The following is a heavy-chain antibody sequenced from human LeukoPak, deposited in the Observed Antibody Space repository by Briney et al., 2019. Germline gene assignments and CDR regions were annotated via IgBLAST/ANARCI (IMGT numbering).Heavy chain of an antibody. CDR2: ITNDGSST. CDR3: ARSLPYGTTWYGRSDF. J-gene: IGHJ4*02. D-gene: IGHD6-13*01. CDR1: GLTFSSHW. Sequence: QSGGSLRLSCAASGLTFSSHWMHWVRQAPGKGLVWVSRITNDGSSTTYADSVQGRFTISRDNAMNSLYLQMNSLRAEDTAIYYCARSLPYGTTWYGRSDFWGQGTLVTVSS. V-gene: IGHV3-74*01.